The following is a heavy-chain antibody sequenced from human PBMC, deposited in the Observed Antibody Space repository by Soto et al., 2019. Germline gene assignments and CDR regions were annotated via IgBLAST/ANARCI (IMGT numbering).Heavy chain of an antibody. V-gene: IGHV1-8*02. CDR3: AIGEDCSGSRCEYTAWLNY. CDR1: GYTFTSYD. D-gene: IGHD2-15*01. J-gene: IGHJ4*02. CDR2: MHPNSGNT. Sequence: QVQLVQSGAEVKKPGASVKVSCEAPGYTFTSYDINWVRQATGQGPEWMGWMHPNSGNTGYAPKFQGRATMTRDTAIRTADMDLSSLGYEDTAVYYCAIGEDCSGSRCEYTAWLNYWGQGTMVTVSS.